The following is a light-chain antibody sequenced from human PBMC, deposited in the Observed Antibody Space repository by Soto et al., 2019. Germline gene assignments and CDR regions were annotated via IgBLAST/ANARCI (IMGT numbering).Light chain of an antibody. V-gene: IGKV3-15*01. CDR3: QQYDAWPLT. CDR2: GAS. J-gene: IGKJ4*01. Sequence: EIVMTQSPGTLSVSPGERVTVRCRASQGVGSKLAWYQQKPGQAPRLLIYGASTRASGIRGRFSGSGSGTEFTFTISKLQSEDFGDYYCQQYDAWPLTFGGGTKVEIK. CDR1: QGVGSK.